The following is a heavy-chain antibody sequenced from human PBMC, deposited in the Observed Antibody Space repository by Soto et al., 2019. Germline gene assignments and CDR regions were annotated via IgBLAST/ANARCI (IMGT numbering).Heavy chain of an antibody. CDR3: AASIVRVWVVPQFDY. CDR1: VYTFTDLS. V-gene: IGHV1-24*01. CDR2: FDPEKGKR. D-gene: IGHD3-10*02. J-gene: IGHJ4*02. Sequence: QVPLVQSGAEVKKPGASVKVSCKVSVYTFTDLSMHWVRQAPGEGLEWMGGFDPEKGKRIYAQNFQGRVTMTEDTSTGTAYMELSSLRSDDTAVYYCAASIVRVWVVPQFDYWGQGTVVSVSS.